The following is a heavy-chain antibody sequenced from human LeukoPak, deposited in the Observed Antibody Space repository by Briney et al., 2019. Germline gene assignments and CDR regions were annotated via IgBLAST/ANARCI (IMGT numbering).Heavy chain of an antibody. CDR3: ARGRLGATY. CDR2: IHHSGTT. D-gene: IGHD1-26*01. J-gene: IGHJ4*02. V-gene: IGHV4-61*01. Sequence: SETLSLTCTVSGGSVSRGSYYWSWTRQPPGKGLEWIGYIHHSGTTNYSPSLKSRVTISVDMSKNQFFLNLTSVTAADTAVHYCARGRLGATYWGQGTLVTVSS. CDR1: GGSVSRGSYY.